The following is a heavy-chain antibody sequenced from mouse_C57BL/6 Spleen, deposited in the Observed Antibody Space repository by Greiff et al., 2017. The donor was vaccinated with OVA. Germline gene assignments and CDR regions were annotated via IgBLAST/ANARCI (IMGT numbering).Heavy chain of an antibody. D-gene: IGHD1-1*01. CDR1: GFTFSDYG. V-gene: IGHV5-17*01. J-gene: IGHJ4*01. CDR2: ISSGSSTI. Sequence: EVMLVESGGGLVKPGGSLKLSCAASGFTFSDYGMHWVRQAPEKGLEWVAYISSGSSTIYYADTVKGRFTISRDNAKNTLFLQMTSLRSEDTAMYYCARPYGSSYSVLYAMDYWGQGTSVTVSS. CDR3: ARPYGSSYSVLYAMDY.